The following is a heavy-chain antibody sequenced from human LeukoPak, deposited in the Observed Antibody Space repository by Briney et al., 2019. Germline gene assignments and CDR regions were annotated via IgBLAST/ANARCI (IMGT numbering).Heavy chain of an antibody. J-gene: IGHJ6*02. CDR2: IYSGGST. Sequence: PGGSLRLSCAASGFNLTNYAMSWVRQAPGKGLEWVSVIYSGGSTYYADSVKGRFTVSRHNSKNTLYLQMNSLRAEDTAVYYCAREGSMENSSPGFNYYYYGMDVWGQGTTVTVSS. D-gene: IGHD6-13*01. CDR1: GFNLTNYA. CDR3: AREGSMENSSPGFNYYYYGMDV. V-gene: IGHV3-53*04.